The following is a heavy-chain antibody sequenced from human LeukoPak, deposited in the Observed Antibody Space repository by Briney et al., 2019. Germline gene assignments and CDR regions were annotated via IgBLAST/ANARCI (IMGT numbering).Heavy chain of an antibody. D-gene: IGHD3-16*02. J-gene: IGHJ4*02. CDR1: GGSFSGYY. CDR3: ARSRYTAHDY. Sequence: SETLSLTCAVYGGSFSGYYWSWIRQPPGKGLEWIGEINHSGSTNYNPSLKSRVTVSVDTSKNQFSLKLSSVTAADTAVYYCARSRYTAHDYWGQGTLVTVSS. V-gene: IGHV4-34*01. CDR2: INHSGST.